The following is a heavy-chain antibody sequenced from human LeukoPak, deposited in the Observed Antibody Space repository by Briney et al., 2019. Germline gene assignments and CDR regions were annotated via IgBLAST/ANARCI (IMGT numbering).Heavy chain of an antibody. CDR2: ISGCGYST. CDR3: ARDSIQQQLVLEDRGYPYYFEH. CDR1: GFTFSSYA. Sequence: GGSLRLSCAASGFTFSSYAMSWVRQTPGKGLVWVSGISGCGYSTYSAVSVRGRFTISRDNCKNTLYLQMNSLRAEDTAVYYCARDSIQQQLVLEDRGYPYYFEHWGQGTLVTVSS. V-gene: IGHV3-23*01. D-gene: IGHD6-13*01. J-gene: IGHJ4*02.